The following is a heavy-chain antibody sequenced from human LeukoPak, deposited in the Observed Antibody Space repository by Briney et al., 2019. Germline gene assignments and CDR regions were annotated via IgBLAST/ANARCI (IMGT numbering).Heavy chain of an antibody. CDR2: ISGSAGIST. J-gene: IGHJ4*02. CDR3: ARTGLTYLTTVTTWFDY. D-gene: IGHD4-17*01. CDR1: GFTFSSHA. V-gene: IGHV3-23*01. Sequence: GGSLRLSCAASGFTFSSHAMSWVRQAPGKGLEWISGISGSAGISTYYADSVKGRFTISRDNSKNTLYLQMNSLRAEDTAVYYCARTGLTYLTTVTTWFDYWGQGTLVTVSS.